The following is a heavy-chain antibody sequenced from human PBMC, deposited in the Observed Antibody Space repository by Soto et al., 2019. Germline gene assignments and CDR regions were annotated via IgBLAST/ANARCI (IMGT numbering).Heavy chain of an antibody. CDR1: GFTFGNYD. D-gene: IGHD3-10*01. CDR2: IRGSGDT. Sequence: EVQLLESGGGLIQPGGSLRLSCAASGFTFGNYDMSWVRQAPGEGLEWVSGIRGSGDTYYADSFQGRFIISRDNSENTVYLPMNRLRAEDTDVYYCATISWRGGRFGGYCAQGTIVKVSS. V-gene: IGHV3-23*01. CDR3: ATISWRGGRFGGY. J-gene: IGHJ4*02.